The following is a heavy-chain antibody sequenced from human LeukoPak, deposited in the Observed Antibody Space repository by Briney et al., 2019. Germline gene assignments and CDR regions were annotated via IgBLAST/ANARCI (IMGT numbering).Heavy chain of an antibody. D-gene: IGHD3-10*01. J-gene: IGHJ4*02. V-gene: IGHV4-39*01. Sequence: SETLSLTCTVSDDSFSNNDFFWGWIRRPPGKGLEWIANINYSGTVYYNPSLRSRVTMSRDTSKNQFSLKVTSVTAADTAIYYRARLDGSLAHISGSYPDVWGQGILVTVSS. CDR3: ARLDGSLAHISGSYPDV. CDR2: INYSGTV. CDR1: DDSFSNNDFF.